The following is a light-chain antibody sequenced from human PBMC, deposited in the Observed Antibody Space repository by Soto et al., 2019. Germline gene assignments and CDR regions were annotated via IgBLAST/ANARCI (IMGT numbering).Light chain of an antibody. Sequence: QSILTQPASVSGSPGQSITISRTGTSSDVGGYKYVSWYQQHPGKAPKLMIYEVSNRPSGVSNRFSGSKSGNTASLTISGLQAEDEADYYCSSYTSSSTYVFGTGTKVTVL. CDR2: EVS. CDR3: SSYTSSSTYV. V-gene: IGLV2-14*01. CDR1: SSDVGGYKY. J-gene: IGLJ1*01.